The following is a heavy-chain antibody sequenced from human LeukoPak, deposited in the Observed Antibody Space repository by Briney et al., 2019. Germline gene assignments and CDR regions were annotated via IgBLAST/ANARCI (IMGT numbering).Heavy chain of an antibody. V-gene: IGHV3-48*02. CDR3: ARDLYFDY. Sequence: SGGSLRLSCAASGFTFSSYDMNWVRQAPGKGLEWVSYISTSGSSIYYADSVKGRFTISRDNTRNSLYLQMNSLRDEDTAVYYCARDLYFDYWGQGTLVTVSS. CDR1: GFTFSSYD. CDR2: ISTSGSSI. J-gene: IGHJ4*02.